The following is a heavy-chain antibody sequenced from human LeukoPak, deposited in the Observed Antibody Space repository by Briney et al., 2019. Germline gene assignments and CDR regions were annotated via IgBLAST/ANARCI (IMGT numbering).Heavy chain of an antibody. Sequence: GGSLRLSCAASGFTFSSYAMHWVRQAPGKGLEWVAVISYDGSNKYYADSVEGRFTISRDNSKNTLHLQMNSLRAEDTAVYYCARPPYNWNDGWFDPWGQGTLVTVSS. J-gene: IGHJ5*02. CDR3: ARPPYNWNDGWFDP. CDR1: GFTFSSYA. CDR2: ISYDGSNK. V-gene: IGHV3-30*04. D-gene: IGHD1-1*01.